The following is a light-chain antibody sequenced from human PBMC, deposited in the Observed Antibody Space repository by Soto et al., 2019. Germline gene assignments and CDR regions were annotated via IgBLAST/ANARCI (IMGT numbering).Light chain of an antibody. J-gene: IGLJ2*01. CDR1: XSDVGGYNY. CDR2: DVS. V-gene: IGLV2-14*01. CDR3: SSYTSSSTLVV. Sequence: QSALTQPASVSGSPGQSITIXXTXXXSDVGGYNYVSWYQQHPGKAPKLMIYDVSNRPSGVSNRFSDSKSGNTASLTISGLQAEDEADYYCSSYTSSSTLVVFGGGTKLTVL.